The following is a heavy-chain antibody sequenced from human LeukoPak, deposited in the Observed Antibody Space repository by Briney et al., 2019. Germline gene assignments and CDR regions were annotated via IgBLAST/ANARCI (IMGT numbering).Heavy chain of an antibody. V-gene: IGHV1-2*02. CDR2: INPNSGGT. Sequence: ASVKVSCKASGYTFTGKYIHWVRQAPGQGLEWMGWINPNSGGTNYAQNFQGRVTMTRDTSIGIAYMELTGPTSDDTAVYYCARGRVDLLWSDAFDIWGQGTVVTVSS. J-gene: IGHJ3*02. CDR1: GYTFTGKY. CDR3: ARGRVDLLWSDAFDI. D-gene: IGHD2-21*01.